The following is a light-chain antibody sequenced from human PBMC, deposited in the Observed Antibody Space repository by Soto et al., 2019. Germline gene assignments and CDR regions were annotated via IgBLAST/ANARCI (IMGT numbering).Light chain of an antibody. Sequence: DIQMTQSPSSLSASVGDRVTITCRASQDIGSHLAWYQQKPEKATKSLIYFASTLQSGVRSRFRASGSGTDFTLTISSLQPEDCAAYYCHQFRIFPITFGQGTRLELK. CDR2: FAS. V-gene: IGKV1D-16*01. J-gene: IGKJ5*01. CDR1: QDIGSH. CDR3: HQFRIFPIT.